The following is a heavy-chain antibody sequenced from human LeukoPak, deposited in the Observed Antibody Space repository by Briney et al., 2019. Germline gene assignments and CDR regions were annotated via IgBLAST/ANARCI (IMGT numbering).Heavy chain of an antibody. Sequence: GGSLRLSCAASGFTFSNYAMNWVRQAPGKGLEWVSSISTSSSYIYYADSVKGRFTISRHNAKNSLYLQMNSLRAEDTAVYYCARDFYDTSGYYYDYWGQGTLVTVSS. J-gene: IGHJ4*02. CDR1: GFTFSNYA. D-gene: IGHD3-22*01. V-gene: IGHV3-21*01. CDR2: ISTSSSYI. CDR3: ARDFYDTSGYYYDY.